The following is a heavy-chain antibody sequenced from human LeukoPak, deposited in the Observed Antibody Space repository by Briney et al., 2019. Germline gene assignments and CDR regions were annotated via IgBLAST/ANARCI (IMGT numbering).Heavy chain of an antibody. D-gene: IGHD2-2*02. CDR1: GGSISSYY. J-gene: IGHJ4*02. Sequence: PSETLSLTCTVSGGSISSYYWSWIRQPPGKGLEWIGYIYYSGSINYNPSLKSRVTISVDTSKNQFSLKLSSVTAADTAVYYCATSLRRVPAAIDYWGQGTLVTVSS. CDR3: ATSLRRVPAAIDY. V-gene: IGHV4-59*01. CDR2: IYYSGSI.